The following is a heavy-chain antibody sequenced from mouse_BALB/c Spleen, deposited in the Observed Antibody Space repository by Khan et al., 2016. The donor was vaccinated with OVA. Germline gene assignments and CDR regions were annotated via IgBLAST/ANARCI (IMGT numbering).Heavy chain of an antibody. Sequence: QVQLKQSGAELVKPGASVKLSCKASGYTFTENIIHWVKQRSGQGLEWIGWFYPGSGTIKCNEKFKDKATLTADKSSSTAYMELSRLTSEDSSVYFCARHEDGNDGDYEYAIDYWGQGTSVTVSS. CDR3: ARHEDGNDGDYEYAIDY. D-gene: IGHD2-13*01. CDR2: FYPGSGTI. CDR1: GYTFTENI. V-gene: IGHV1-62-2*01. J-gene: IGHJ4*01.